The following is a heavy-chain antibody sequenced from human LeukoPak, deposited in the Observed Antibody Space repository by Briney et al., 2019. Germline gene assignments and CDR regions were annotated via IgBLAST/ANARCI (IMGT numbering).Heavy chain of an antibody. CDR1: GGSISSGSYY. CDR3: ARFHLSSSWLDP. D-gene: IGHD3-3*02. Sequence: SSETLFLTCTVSGGSISSGSYYWSWMRQPAGKGLEWIGRIYTSGSTNYNPSLKSRVTISVDTSKNQFSLKLSSVTAADTAVYYCARFHLSSSWLDPWGQGTLVTVSS. V-gene: IGHV4-61*02. J-gene: IGHJ5*02. CDR2: IYTSGST.